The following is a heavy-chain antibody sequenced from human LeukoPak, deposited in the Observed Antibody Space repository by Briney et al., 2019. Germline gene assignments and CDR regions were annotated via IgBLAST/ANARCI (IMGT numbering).Heavy chain of an antibody. V-gene: IGHV3-7*01. CDR3: ARDKARDDILPGSLFDY. D-gene: IGHD3-9*01. CDR1: GFTFSRYW. J-gene: IGHJ4*02. CDR2: IKEDGSEK. Sequence: GGSLRLSCAASGFTFSRYWMTWVRQAPGKGLEWVANIKEDGSEKYYVDSVKGRFTISRDNAKNSLYLQMSSLRAEDTAVYYCARDKARDDILPGSLFDYWGQGNLVTVSS.